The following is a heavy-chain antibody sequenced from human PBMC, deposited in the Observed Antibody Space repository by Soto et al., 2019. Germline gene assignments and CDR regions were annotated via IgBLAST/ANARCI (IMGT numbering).Heavy chain of an antibody. CDR2: TYYTART. Sequence: QVQLQDSGPGLLKPSETLSLTCTVSGGSVSDYYWSWIRQAPGKGLEWIGYTYYTARTAFNPSLKHRISLSVDSSKNQCSLQLTSVTSPDTAVYYRARNPAGTVFGQTTHVYYMDVWGKGTTVTVSS. CDR1: GGSVSDYY. CDR3: ARNPAGTVFGQTTHVYYMDV. J-gene: IGHJ6*03. D-gene: IGHD3-3*01. V-gene: IGHV4-59*02.